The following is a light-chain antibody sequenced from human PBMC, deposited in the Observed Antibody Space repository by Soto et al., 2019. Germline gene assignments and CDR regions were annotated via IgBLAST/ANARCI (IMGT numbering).Light chain of an antibody. Sequence: EVVMTQSPATLSLSPGERATLSCSASQSVSSLLAWYQQKPGQAPRLLIYRASTRATGISGRVSGSGSGTEFTLTITSLQSEDFGVYYCQHYNDWPITFGQGTRLEIK. CDR1: QSVSSL. CDR2: RAS. CDR3: QHYNDWPIT. V-gene: IGKV3-15*01. J-gene: IGKJ5*01.